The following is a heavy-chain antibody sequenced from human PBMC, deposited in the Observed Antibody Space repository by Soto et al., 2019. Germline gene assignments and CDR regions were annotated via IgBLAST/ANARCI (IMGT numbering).Heavy chain of an antibody. D-gene: IGHD4-4*01. Sequence: PGESLKISCXGSGYSFTSYWIGWVRQMPGKGLEWMGIIYPGDSDTRYSPSFQGQVTISADKSISTAYLQWSSLKASDTAMYYCARATVTTFGYYYYGMDVWGQGTTVTVSS. V-gene: IGHV5-51*01. J-gene: IGHJ6*02. CDR3: ARATVTTFGYYYYGMDV. CDR2: IYPGDSDT. CDR1: GYSFTSYW.